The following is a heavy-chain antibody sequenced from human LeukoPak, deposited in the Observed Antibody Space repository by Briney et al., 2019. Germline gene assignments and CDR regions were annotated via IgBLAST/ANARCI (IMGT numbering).Heavy chain of an antibody. CDR2: INPSGGST. CDR3: AREGSRGYYYFDY. D-gene: IGHD3-22*01. Sequence: ASVKVSCKASGYTFTSYYMHWVRQAPGQGLEWMGIINPSGGSTSYAQKFQGRVTMSRDTSTSTVFMELSSLRSEDTAVYYCAREGSRGYYYFDYWGQGTLVTVSS. V-gene: IGHV1-46*01. CDR1: GYTFTSYY. J-gene: IGHJ4*02.